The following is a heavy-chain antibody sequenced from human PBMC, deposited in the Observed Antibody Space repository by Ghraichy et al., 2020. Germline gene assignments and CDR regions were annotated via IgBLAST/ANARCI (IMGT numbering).Heavy chain of an antibody. J-gene: IGHJ4*02. CDR3: ARDPYGDYKYGGTDY. D-gene: IGHD4-17*01. V-gene: IGHV3-7*01. CDR1: GFTFSRHW. Sequence: GSLRLSCAASGFTFSRHWMSWVRQAQGKGLEWVASIKSDRSDSFYLDSVKGRFTISRDNAENSVSLEMTSLRAEDTAVYYCARDPYGDYKYGGTDYWGRGTLVSVSS. CDR2: IKSDRSDS.